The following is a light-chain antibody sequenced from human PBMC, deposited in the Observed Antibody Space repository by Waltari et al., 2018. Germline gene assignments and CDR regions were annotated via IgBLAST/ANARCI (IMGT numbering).Light chain of an antibody. CDR1: QSVRSY. Sequence: ESVLTQSPATLSLSPGERATLSCRASQSVRSYLAWYQQKPGQAPRLLIYDASNRATGIPARFSGSGSGTDFTLTISSLEPEDDAVYYCQQRSNWPLTFGGGTKVEI. CDR2: DAS. V-gene: IGKV3-11*01. CDR3: QQRSNWPLT. J-gene: IGKJ4*01.